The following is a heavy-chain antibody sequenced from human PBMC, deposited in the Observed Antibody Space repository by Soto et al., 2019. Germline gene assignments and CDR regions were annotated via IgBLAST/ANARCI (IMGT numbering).Heavy chain of an antibody. D-gene: IGHD3-16*02. CDR2: MNPNSGNT. J-gene: IGHJ4*02. CDR1: GYTFTSYD. Sequence: ASVKVSCKASGYTFTSYDINWVRQATGQGLEWMGWMNPNSGNTGYAQKFQGRVTITRDTSASTAYMELSSLRSEDTAVYYCARGYDYIWGSYRYLGYWGQGTLVTVSS. CDR3: ARGYDYIWGSYRYLGY. V-gene: IGHV1-8*01.